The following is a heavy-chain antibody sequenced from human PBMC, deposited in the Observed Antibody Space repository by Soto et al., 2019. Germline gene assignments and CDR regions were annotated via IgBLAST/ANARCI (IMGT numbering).Heavy chain of an antibody. CDR1: GFTFSSYE. V-gene: IGHV3-48*03. CDR3: AREGNQIAAAAFDY. Sequence: GGSLRLSCAASGFTFSSYEMNWVRQAPGKGLEWVSYISSSDNTISYADSVRGRFTVSRDNAKNSLYLQMRSLRAEDTAIYYCAREGNQIAAAAFDYWGQGTLVTVSS. CDR2: ISSSDNTI. D-gene: IGHD6-13*01. J-gene: IGHJ4*02.